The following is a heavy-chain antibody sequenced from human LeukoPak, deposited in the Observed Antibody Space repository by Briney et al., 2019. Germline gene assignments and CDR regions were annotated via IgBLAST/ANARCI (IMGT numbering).Heavy chain of an antibody. D-gene: IGHD1-20*01. CDR1: GFTFSSYA. CDR3: AKAPWYNWNPRELDY. J-gene: IGHJ4*02. V-gene: IGHV3-23*01. Sequence: GGSLRLSCAASGFTFSSYAMSWVRQAPGKGLEWVSAISGSGGSTYYADSVKGRFTISRDNSKNTLYLQMNSLRAEDTAVYYCAKAPWYNWNPRELDYWGQGTLVTVSS. CDR2: ISGSGGST.